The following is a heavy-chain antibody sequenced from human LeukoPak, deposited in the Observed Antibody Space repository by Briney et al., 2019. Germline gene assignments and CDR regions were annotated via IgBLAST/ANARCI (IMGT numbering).Heavy chain of an antibody. CDR1: GYIFITYY. J-gene: IGHJ4*02. CDR3: ARDVAREFDY. Sequence: GASVKVSCKVSGYIFITYYIHWVRQAPGQGLEWMGVINPSDGSTNYAQKFQGRVTMTRDTSTRTVYMQLSSLRSDDTAVCYCARDVAREFDYWGQGTLVTVSS. CDR2: INPSDGST. V-gene: IGHV1-46*01.